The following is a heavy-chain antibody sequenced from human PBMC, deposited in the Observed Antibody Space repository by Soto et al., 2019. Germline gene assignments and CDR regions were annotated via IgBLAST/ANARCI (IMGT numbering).Heavy chain of an antibody. CDR1: GFTFSSYA. J-gene: IGHJ6*02. D-gene: IGHD5-18*01. CDR2: ISYDGSNK. CDR3: ARDQDTAMFSGGMDV. V-gene: IGHV3-30-3*01. Sequence: GGSLRLSCAASGFTFSSYAMHWVRQAPGKGLEWVAVISYDGSNKYYADSVKGRFTISRDNSKNTLYLQMNSLRAEDTAVYYCARDQDTAMFSGGMDVWGQGTTVTVSS.